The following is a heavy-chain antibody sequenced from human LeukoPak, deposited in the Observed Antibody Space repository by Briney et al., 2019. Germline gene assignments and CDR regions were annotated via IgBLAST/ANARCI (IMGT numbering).Heavy chain of an antibody. CDR3: AKDASSFVTAILYYYYGMDV. Sequence: GGSLKLSCAASGFTFRTYAMSWVRQAPGKGLEWVAVISYDGSNKYYADSVKGRFTISRDNSKNTLYLQMNSLRAEDTAVFYCAKDASSFVTAILYYYYGMDVWGQGTTVTVSS. J-gene: IGHJ6*02. V-gene: IGHV3-30*18. CDR1: GFTFRTYA. CDR2: ISYDGSNK. D-gene: IGHD2-21*02.